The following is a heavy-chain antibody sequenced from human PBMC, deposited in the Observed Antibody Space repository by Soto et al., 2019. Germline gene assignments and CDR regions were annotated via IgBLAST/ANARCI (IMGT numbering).Heavy chain of an antibody. D-gene: IGHD3-22*01. CDR1: GFTFSDYY. J-gene: IGHJ3*02. CDR3: ASGGPYYYDSSGNDAFDI. V-gene: IGHV3-11*06. Sequence: VQLVESGGGLVKPGGSLRLSCAASGFTFSDYYMSWIRQAPGKGLEWVSYISSSSSYTNYADSVKGRFTISRDNAKNSLYLQMNSLRAEDTAVYYCASGGPYYYDSSGNDAFDIWCQGTMVTVSS. CDR2: ISSSSSYT.